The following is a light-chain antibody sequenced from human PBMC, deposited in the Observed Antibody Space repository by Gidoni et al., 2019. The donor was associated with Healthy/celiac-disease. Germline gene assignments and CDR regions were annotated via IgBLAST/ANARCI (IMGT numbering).Light chain of an antibody. CDR3: QQSYSTPYT. CDR1: QSINSH. J-gene: IGKJ2*01. Sequence: DIQMTRSPSSLSASVGDKVTITGRASQSINSHLNWYQQKPGKAPKLLIYAASSLQSGVPSRFSGSGSGTDFTLTISSLQPEDFATYYCQQSYSTPYTFGQGTKLEIK. V-gene: IGKV1-39*01. CDR2: AAS.